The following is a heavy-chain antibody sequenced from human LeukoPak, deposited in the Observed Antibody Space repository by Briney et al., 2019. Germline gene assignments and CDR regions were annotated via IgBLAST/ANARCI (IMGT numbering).Heavy chain of an antibody. CDR2: IIPIFGTA. V-gene: IGHV1-69*06. J-gene: IGHJ4*02. Sequence: GASVKVSCKASGGTFSSYAISWVRQAPGQGLEWMGGIIPIFGTANYAQKFQGRVTITADKSTGTAYMELSSLRSEDTAVYYCAKTLTMILVLRGGFDYWGQGALVTVSS. CDR1: GGTFSSYA. D-gene: IGHD3-22*01. CDR3: AKTLTMILVLRGGFDY.